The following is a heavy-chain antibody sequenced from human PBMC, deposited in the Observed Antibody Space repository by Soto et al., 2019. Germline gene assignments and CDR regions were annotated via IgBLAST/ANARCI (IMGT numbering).Heavy chain of an antibody. V-gene: IGHV3-23*01. D-gene: IGHD2-2*01. CDR1: GFTFSSYA. J-gene: IGHJ4*02. CDR3: AKFTWGYCSSTSCPFDY. CDR2: ISGSGGST. Sequence: AGGSLRLSCSASGFTFSSYAMSWVRQAPGKGLEWVSAISGSGGSTYYADSVKGRFTISRDNSKNTLYLQMNSLRAEDTAVYYCAKFTWGYCSSTSCPFDYWGQGTLVTVSS.